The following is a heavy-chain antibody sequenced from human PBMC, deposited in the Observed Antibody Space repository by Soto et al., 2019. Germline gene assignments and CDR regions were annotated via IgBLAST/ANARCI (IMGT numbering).Heavy chain of an antibody. CDR1: GGSISGYS. J-gene: IGHJ4*02. D-gene: IGHD2-8*02. CDR2: ISYTGST. CDR3: ERGHIIAWWGLDY. Sequence: SETLSLTCTVSGGSISGYSWSWIRQPPGKGLEYIGYISYTGSTNYNPSLKSRVTISLDTSKNQFSLKLTSVTAADTVVYYCERGHIIAWWGLDYWGQGTLITV. V-gene: IGHV4-59*01.